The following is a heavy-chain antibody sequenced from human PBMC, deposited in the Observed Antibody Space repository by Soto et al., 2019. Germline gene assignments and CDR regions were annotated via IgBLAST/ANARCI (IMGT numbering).Heavy chain of an antibody. CDR3: ARAGFYYDSSLSTDV. CDR1: CGSISSSNW. CDR2: IYHSGST. D-gene: IGHD3-22*01. Sequence: TETLSLTCAVSCGSISSSNWWSWVRQPPGKGLEWIGEIYHSGSTNYNPSLKSRVTISVDKSKNQFSLKLSSVTAADTAVYYCARAGFYYDSSLSTDVWGQGTTVTVSS. V-gene: IGHV4-4*02. J-gene: IGHJ6*02.